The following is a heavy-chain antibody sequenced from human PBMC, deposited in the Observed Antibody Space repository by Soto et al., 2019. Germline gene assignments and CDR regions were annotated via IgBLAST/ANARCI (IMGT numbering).Heavy chain of an antibody. CDR1: GNSFTSYW. CDR3: ARVPSARHFDY. D-gene: IGHD3-10*01. Sequence: PGESLKISCKGSGNSFTSYWIAWVRQMPGKGLEWMGIIYTGDSDTRYSPSFQGQVTISADKSISTAYLQWSSLKASDTAIYYCARVPSARHFDYWGQGTLVTVSS. V-gene: IGHV5-51*01. CDR2: IYTGDSDT. J-gene: IGHJ4*02.